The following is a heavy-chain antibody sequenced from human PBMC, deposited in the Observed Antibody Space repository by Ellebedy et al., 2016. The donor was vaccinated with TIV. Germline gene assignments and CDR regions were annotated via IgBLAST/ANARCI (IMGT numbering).Heavy chain of an antibody. V-gene: IGHV3-23*01. Sequence: GESLKISCAASGFTFSSYAMSWVRQAPGKGLEWVSGIVGSGAQKYADSVKGRFTISRDNSKRTVDLQRNGLRDEDTAIYFCAKDRTSGDGYWVFDNWGQGTLVSVSS. CDR1: GFTFSSYA. CDR3: AKDRTSGDGYWVFDN. CDR2: IVGSGA. J-gene: IGHJ4*02. D-gene: IGHD5-18*01.